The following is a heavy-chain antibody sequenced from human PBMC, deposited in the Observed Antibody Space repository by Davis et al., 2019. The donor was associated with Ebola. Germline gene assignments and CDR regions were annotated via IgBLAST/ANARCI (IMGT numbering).Heavy chain of an antibody. CDR2: ISYDGSNK. V-gene: IGHV3-30-3*01. CDR1: GFTFSSYA. D-gene: IGHD3-22*01. CDR3: ARAPVRSGYYGMDV. J-gene: IGHJ6*02. Sequence: GGSLRLSCAASGFTFSSYAMHWVRQAPGKGLEWVAVISYDGSNKYYADSVKGRFTISRDNSKNTLYLQMNSLRAEDTAVYYCARAPVRSGYYGMDVWGQGTTVTVSS.